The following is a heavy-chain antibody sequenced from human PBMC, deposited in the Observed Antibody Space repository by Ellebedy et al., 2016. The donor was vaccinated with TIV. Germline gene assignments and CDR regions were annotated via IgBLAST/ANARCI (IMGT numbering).Heavy chain of an antibody. D-gene: IGHD4-17*01. Sequence: MPGGSLRLSCVVSGDSIGRYFWNWIRQPPGKGLEWLGYIYYSGSNTYNPSLKSRVTMSVKTSKNQFSLTLSSVTAAETAGYYCARRLHYGDWYFDLWGRGTLVTVSS. J-gene: IGHJ2*01. CDR2: IYYSGSN. CDR3: ARRLHYGDWYFDL. CDR1: GDSIGRYF. V-gene: IGHV4-59*01.